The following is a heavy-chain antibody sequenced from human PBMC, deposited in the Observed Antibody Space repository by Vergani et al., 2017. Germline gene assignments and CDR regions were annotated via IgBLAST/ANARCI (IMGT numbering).Heavy chain of an antibody. Sequence: QVQLQEWGAGLLKTSETLSLTCGVSGGSFSDYYWSWIRQAPGMGLEWIGDVNHGGSTNYNPSLKSRVSISVDTSKNQFSLQLTSVTAADSALYFCASIARAPTRRNPPPDYWGQGSLVTVSS. D-gene: IGHD3-16*02. CDR3: ASIARAPTRRNPPPDY. CDR2: VNHGGST. CDR1: GGSFSDYY. J-gene: IGHJ4*02. V-gene: IGHV4-34*01.